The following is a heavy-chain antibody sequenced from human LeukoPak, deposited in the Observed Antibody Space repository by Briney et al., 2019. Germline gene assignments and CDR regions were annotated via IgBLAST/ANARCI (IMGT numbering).Heavy chain of an antibody. CDR1: GYTFTSYY. CDR3: ARDRPTYYYGSGSYYENPFDP. CDR2: INPSGGST. Sequence: ASVKVSCKASGYTFTSYYMHWVRQAPGQGLEWMGIINPSGGSTSYAQKFQGRVTMTRDTSTSTVYMELSSLRSEDPAVYYCARDRPTYYYGSGSYYENPFDPWGQGTLVTVSS. J-gene: IGHJ5*02. V-gene: IGHV1-46*01. D-gene: IGHD3-10*01.